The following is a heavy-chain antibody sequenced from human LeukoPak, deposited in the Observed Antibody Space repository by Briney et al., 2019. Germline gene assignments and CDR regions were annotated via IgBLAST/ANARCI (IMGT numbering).Heavy chain of an antibody. D-gene: IGHD3-9*01. CDR2: ISGSGGST. CDR1: GFTFINYG. V-gene: IGHV3-23*01. CDR3: AKLRYYDILTGYPDY. J-gene: IGHJ4*02. Sequence: PGGTLRLSCAASGFTFINYGMSWVRQAPGKGLEWVSAISGSGGSTYYADSVKGRFTISRDNSKNTLYLQMNSLRAEDTAVYYCAKLRYYDILTGYPDYWGQGTLVTVSS.